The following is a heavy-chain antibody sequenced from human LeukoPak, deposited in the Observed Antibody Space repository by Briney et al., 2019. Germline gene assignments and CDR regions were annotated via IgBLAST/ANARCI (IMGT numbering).Heavy chain of an antibody. V-gene: IGHV4-38-2*02. Sequence: PSETLSLTCAVSGYSISSGYYRGWIRQPPGKGLEWIGSIYHSGSTYYNPSLKSRVTISVDTSKNQFSLKLSSVTAADTAVYYCARDRGGTGDFDYWGQGTLVTVSS. D-gene: IGHD7-27*01. CDR1: GYSISSGYY. CDR2: IYHSGST. CDR3: ARDRGGTGDFDY. J-gene: IGHJ4*02.